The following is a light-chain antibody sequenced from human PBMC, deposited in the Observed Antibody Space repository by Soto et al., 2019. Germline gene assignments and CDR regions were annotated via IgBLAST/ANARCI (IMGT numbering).Light chain of an antibody. CDR3: QQYNSYPG. Sequence: DIQMTQSPSTLSASLGDRVTITCRASQSISSWLAWYQQKPGKAPKLLIYKASSLESGVPSRFSGSGSGTEFTLTISSLQPDDFATYYCQQYNSYPGFGQGTKVDIK. CDR2: KAS. J-gene: IGKJ1*01. CDR1: QSISSW. V-gene: IGKV1-5*03.